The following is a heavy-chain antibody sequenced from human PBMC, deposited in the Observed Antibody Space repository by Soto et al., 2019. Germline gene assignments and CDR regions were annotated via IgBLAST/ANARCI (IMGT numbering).Heavy chain of an antibody. J-gene: IGHJ4*02. Sequence: SETLSLTCTVSGGSISNYYWSWIRQPPGKGLEWIGYIYYSGSTNYNPSLKSRVTISVDTSKNQFSLKLSSVTAADKAVYYCASLYETLDYWGQGTLVTVSS. CDR1: GGSISNYY. CDR2: IYYSGST. CDR3: ASLYETLDY. V-gene: IGHV4-59*12. D-gene: IGHD3-16*01.